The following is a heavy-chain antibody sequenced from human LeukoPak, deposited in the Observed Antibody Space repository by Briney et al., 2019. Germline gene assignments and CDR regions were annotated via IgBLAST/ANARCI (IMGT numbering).Heavy chain of an antibody. V-gene: IGHV1-69*01. D-gene: IGHD2-21*01. CDR3: ARDWPVVVGAFDI. CDR1: GGTFSSYA. J-gene: IGHJ3*02. CDR2: IIPIFGTA. Sequence: ASVKVSCKASGGTFSSYAISWVRQAPGQGLEWMGGIIPIFGTANYAQKFQGRVTITADESTSTAYMELSSLRSEDTAVYYCARDWPVVVGAFDIWGQGTMVTVSS.